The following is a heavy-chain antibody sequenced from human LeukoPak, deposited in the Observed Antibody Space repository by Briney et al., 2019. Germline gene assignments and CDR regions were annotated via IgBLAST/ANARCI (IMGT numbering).Heavy chain of an antibody. CDR2: IYHSGST. J-gene: IGHJ4*02. CDR1: GYSISSGYY. V-gene: IGHV4-38-2*01. CDR3: ARAGLSMVRGVIIDY. D-gene: IGHD3-10*01. Sequence: SETLSLTCAVSGYSISSGYYWGWIRQPPGKGLEWIGSIYHSGSTYYNPSLKSRVTISVDTSKNQSSLKLSSVTAADTAVYYCARAGLSMVRGVIIDYWGQGTLVTVSS.